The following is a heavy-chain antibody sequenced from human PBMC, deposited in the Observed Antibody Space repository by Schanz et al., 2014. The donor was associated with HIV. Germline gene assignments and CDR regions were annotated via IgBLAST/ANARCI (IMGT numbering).Heavy chain of an antibody. D-gene: IGHD3-22*01. CDR1: GFNFNNYA. CDR2: IWFDGRNK. Sequence: VQLLESGGGLEQPGGSLRLSCAASGFNFNNYAMTWVRQAPGKGLEWVAVIWFDGRNKYYGDSVKGRFTISRDNSKNTLYLQMKSLRAEDTAVYYCAKDRNYYDSKYIGKGNYYYYYGMDVWGQGTTVTVSS. V-gene: IGHV3-30*02. CDR3: AKDRNYYDSKYIGKGNYYYYYGMDV. J-gene: IGHJ6*02.